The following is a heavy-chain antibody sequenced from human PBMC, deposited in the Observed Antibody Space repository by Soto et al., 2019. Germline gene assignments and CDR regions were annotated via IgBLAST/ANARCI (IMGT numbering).Heavy chain of an antibody. V-gene: IGHV4-39*01. D-gene: IGHD3-9*01. CDR3: ARLEGLATISYYFDF. CDR1: DDSIKSVKYC. J-gene: IGHJ4*02. CDR2: IYYRGNA. Sequence: SETLSLTCSVPDDSIKSVKYCCGLIRQPPGKGLEWIGSIYYRGNAYYNPSLQTRVTISLDKSKSQFSLKLNSVTAADSAVYFCARLEGLATISYYFDFWGPGALVTVSS.